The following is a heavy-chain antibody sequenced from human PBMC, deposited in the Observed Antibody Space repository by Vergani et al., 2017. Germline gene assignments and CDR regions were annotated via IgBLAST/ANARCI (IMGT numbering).Heavy chain of an antibody. D-gene: IGHD3-3*01. CDR1: GYTFTGYY. J-gene: IGHJ3*02. V-gene: IGHV1-2*02. Sequence: QVQLVQSGAEVKKPGASVKVSCTASGYTFTGYYMHWVRQAPGQGLEWMGGINPNSGGTNYAQNFQGRVTMTRDPSMSTAYMELSRLRSDDTAVYYCARGIRMCGVDAAFGSWGKGTMVTVAS. CDR2: INPNSGGT. CDR3: ARGIRMCGVDAAFGS.